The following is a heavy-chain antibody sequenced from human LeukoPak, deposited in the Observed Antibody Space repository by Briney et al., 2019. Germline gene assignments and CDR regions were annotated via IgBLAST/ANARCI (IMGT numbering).Heavy chain of an antibody. D-gene: IGHD1-26*01. V-gene: IGHV3-48*01. J-gene: IGHJ3*01. CDR3: ARDTRRNAFDV. CDR2: ISSSSNTI. CDR1: GFTFSSYS. Sequence: GGSLRLSCAASGFTFSSYSMNWVRQAPGKGLEWVSYISSSSNTIYYADSVKGRFTISRDSAKNSLYLQMNSLRAEDTAVYYCARDTRRNAFDVWGKGTMVTVSP.